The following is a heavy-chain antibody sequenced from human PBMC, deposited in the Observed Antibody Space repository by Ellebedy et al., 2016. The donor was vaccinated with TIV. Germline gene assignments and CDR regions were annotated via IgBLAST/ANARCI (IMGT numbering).Heavy chain of an antibody. V-gene: IGHV1-69*04. CDR2: IIPILGIA. CDR1: GGTFSSYA. J-gene: IGHJ4*02. D-gene: IGHD3-16*01. CDR3: ARVALRLGEHKHDY. Sequence: SSVKVSCKASGGTFSSYAISWVRQAPGQGLEWMGRIIPILGIANYAQKFQGRVTITADKSKSTAYMELSSLRSEDTAVYYCARVALRLGEHKHDYWGQGTLVTVSS.